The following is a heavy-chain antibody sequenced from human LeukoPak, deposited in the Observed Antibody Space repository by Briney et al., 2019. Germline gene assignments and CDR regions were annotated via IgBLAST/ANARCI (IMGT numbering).Heavy chain of an antibody. Sequence: PSETLSLTCAVYGGSFSGYYWSWIRQPPGKGLEWIGEINHSGSTNYNPSLKSRVTISVDTSKNQFSLKLSSVTAADTAVYYCARVGARGIDYSGQGTLVTVSS. D-gene: IGHD3-16*01. CDR3: ARVGARGIDY. CDR1: GGSFSGYY. CDR2: INHSGST. V-gene: IGHV4-34*01. J-gene: IGHJ4*02.